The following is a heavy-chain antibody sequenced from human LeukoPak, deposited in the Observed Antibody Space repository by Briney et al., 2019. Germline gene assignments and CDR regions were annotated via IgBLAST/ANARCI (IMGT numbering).Heavy chain of an antibody. J-gene: IGHJ4*02. Sequence: PSEPLSLTCTVSGASISNYYWTWIRQPAGKGLEWIGRLYIGRSTDYNPSLKSRVTMSVDTSNNQISLKVTSVTAADTAIYYCARESRVFIGDGYYLDSWGPGTLVTVSP. V-gene: IGHV4-4*07. CDR2: LYIGRST. D-gene: IGHD3-3*01. CDR1: GASISNYY. CDR3: ARESRVFIGDGYYLDS.